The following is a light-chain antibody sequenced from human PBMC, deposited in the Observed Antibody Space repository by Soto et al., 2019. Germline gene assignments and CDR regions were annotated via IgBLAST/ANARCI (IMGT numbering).Light chain of an antibody. CDR1: SSDIGGYKY. J-gene: IGLJ1*01. Sequence: QSALTQPASVSGSPGQSITISCTGTSSDIGGYKYVSWYQQHPGKAPKLMIYEVSYRPSGVSNRFSGSKSGNTASLTISGLQADDEADYYCSSKRGSSTWVFGTGTKVTVL. CDR3: SSKRGSSTWV. V-gene: IGLV2-14*01. CDR2: EVS.